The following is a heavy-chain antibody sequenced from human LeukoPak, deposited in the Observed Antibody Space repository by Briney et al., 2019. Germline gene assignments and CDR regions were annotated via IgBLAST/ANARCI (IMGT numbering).Heavy chain of an antibody. D-gene: IGHD5-24*01. CDR3: ARSDLGTITAGPFNH. CDR2: INGYQGST. J-gene: IGHJ4*02. CDR1: GYTFTNYG. Sequence: ASVKVSSKASGYTFTNYGITWVRQAPGQGLEWMGWINGYQGSTKYAQNFQGRVTTTIDTSTSTAYMDLRSLRSDDTAIYFCARSDLGTITAGPFNHWGQGTLVAVSS. V-gene: IGHV1-18*01.